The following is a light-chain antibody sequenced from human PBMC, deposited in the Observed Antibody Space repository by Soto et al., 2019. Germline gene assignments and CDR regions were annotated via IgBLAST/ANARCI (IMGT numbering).Light chain of an antibody. V-gene: IGKV3D-20*02. Sequence: EVVLTQSPGTLSLSPGERATLSCRASQSVADSYLAWYQQKPGRAPRLLFYAATRRATGIPDRFSGSGSGTDFTLTISSLEPEDFAVYYCQQRNSWPPTFTFGQGTRLEIK. CDR2: AAT. CDR1: QSVADSY. CDR3: QQRNSWPPTFT. J-gene: IGKJ5*01.